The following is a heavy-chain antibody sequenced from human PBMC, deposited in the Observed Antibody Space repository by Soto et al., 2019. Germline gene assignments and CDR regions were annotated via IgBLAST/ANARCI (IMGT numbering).Heavy chain of an antibody. Sequence: QVQLVQSGVEVEKPGASVKVSCKASGYTSSSYGVSWVRQAPGQGLEWMGWISAYNGNTNSAQKFQGRVTMTTDTSTSTAYMELRSLRSDDTAVYYCARDVPTVTTGGPDYWGQGTLFTVSS. CDR1: GYTSSSYG. D-gene: IGHD4-17*01. J-gene: IGHJ4*02. CDR3: ARDVPTVTTGGPDY. V-gene: IGHV1-18*01. CDR2: ISAYNGNT.